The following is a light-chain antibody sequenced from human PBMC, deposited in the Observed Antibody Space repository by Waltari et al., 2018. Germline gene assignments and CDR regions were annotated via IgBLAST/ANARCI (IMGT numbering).Light chain of an antibody. Sequence: QSVVTQAPPASGTPGHRVTISCSGISSHTGRNTITRYQQLPGTAPKLVIYTNNQRPSGVPDRFSGSKSGTSASLAISGLQSEDEADYYCAVWDDSLNVVFGGGTKLTVL. CDR2: TNN. CDR1: SSHTGRNT. CDR3: AVWDDSLNVV. J-gene: IGLJ2*01. V-gene: IGLV1-44*01.